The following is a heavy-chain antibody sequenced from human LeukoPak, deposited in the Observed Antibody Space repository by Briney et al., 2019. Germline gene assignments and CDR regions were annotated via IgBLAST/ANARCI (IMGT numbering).Heavy chain of an antibody. CDR1: GGSISSGDYY. V-gene: IGHV4-30-4*01. D-gene: IGHD3-3*01. CDR2: IYYSGST. J-gene: IGHJ5*02. CDR3: ARGGYDFWSGYLAPGNWSDP. Sequence: PSETLSLTCTVSGGSISSGDYYWSWIRQPPGKGLEWIGYIYYSGSTYYNPSLKSRVTISVDTSKNQFSLKLSSVTAADTAVYYCARGGYDFWSGYLAPGNWSDPWGQGTLVTVSS.